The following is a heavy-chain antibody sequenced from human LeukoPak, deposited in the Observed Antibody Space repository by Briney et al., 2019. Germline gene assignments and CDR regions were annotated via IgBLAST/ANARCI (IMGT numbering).Heavy chain of an antibody. CDR1: GFTLSSYS. CDR3: ANWEAGRSV. CDR2: ISGSGGST. D-gene: IGHD3-3*01. J-gene: IGHJ4*02. V-gene: IGHV3-23*01. Sequence: GGALRLSCAASGFTLSSYSLRWGRQAPGEGVGWVSAISGSGGSTYYADSVKGRFTISRDNSKNTLYLQMNSLRAEDTAVYYCANWEAGRSVWGQGTLVTVSS.